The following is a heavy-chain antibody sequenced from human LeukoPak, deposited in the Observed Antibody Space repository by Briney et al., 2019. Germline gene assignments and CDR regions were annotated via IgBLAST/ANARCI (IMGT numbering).Heavy chain of an antibody. CDR2: INTKTGAT. J-gene: IGHJ4*02. V-gene: IGHV1-2*02. D-gene: IGHD2-15*01. Sequence: ASVKVSCKAFGYKLTDNWIHWVRQAPGQGLEWMGWINTKTGATNLAPKYQGRVTMTRDTSLNTAYIEVTRLTSGDTAVYFCARGVVACPNWGQGTLVTVSS. CDR3: ARGVVACPN. CDR1: GYKLTDNW.